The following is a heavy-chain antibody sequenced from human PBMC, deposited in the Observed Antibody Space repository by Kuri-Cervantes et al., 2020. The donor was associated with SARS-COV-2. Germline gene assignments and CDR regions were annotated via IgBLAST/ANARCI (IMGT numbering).Heavy chain of an antibody. CDR3: AKDLGGYDRGAFDI. V-gene: IGHV3-7*01. CDR2: IKQDGSEK. J-gene: IGHJ3*02. D-gene: IGHD5-12*01. CDR1: GFTFSSYW. Sequence: GESLKISCAASGFTFSSYWMSWVRQAPGKGLEWVANIKQDGSEKYYADSVKGRFTISRDNSKNTLYLQMNSLRAEDTAVYHCAKDLGGYDRGAFDIWGQGTMVTVSS.